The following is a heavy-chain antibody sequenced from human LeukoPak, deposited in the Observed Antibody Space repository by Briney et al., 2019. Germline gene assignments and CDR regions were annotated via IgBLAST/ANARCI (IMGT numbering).Heavy chain of an antibody. CDR1: GFTFSSYT. V-gene: IGHV3-21*01. J-gene: IGHJ4*02. CDR2: ISSGGNSI. CDR3: ATEGRSTTPGY. D-gene: IGHD2-2*01. Sequence: GGSLRLSCGASGFTFSSYTMMWVRQAPGKGLEWVSSISSGGNSIYYADSVKGRFTISRDNAKKSLYLQMNSLRAEDTSVYYCATEGRSTTPGYWGQGTLVTVSS.